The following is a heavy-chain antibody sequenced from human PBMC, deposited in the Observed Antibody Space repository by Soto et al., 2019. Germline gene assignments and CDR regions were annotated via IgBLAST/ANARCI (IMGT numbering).Heavy chain of an antibody. Sequence: QVQLVQSGAEVKKPGASVKVSCKASGYTFSSYGISWVRQAPGQGLEWMGWISAHNGYTNYAQRLQGRVTMTTDTTTSTAYMELRSRRSEATSWYYCARDSSSWLDYNGSAPWGQGTLVTVSS. J-gene: IGHJ5*02. D-gene: IGHD6-13*01. CDR2: ISAHNGYT. CDR3: ARDSSSWLDYNGSAP. V-gene: IGHV1-18*01. CDR1: GYTFSSYG.